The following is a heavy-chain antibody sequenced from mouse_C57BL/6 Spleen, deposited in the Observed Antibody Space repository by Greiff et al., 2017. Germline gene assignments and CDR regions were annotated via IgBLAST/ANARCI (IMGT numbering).Heavy chain of an antibody. CDR1: GYTFTSYW. Sequence: QVQLQQPGTELVKPGASVKLSCKASGYTFTSYWMHWVKQRPGQGLEWIGNINPSNGGTNYNEKFKSKATLTVDRTSSTACKRLSRLTCEDSAVNDCEREAGGYDYGPFDYWGQGTTLTVSS. D-gene: IGHD2-4*01. CDR2: INPSNGGT. J-gene: IGHJ2*01. V-gene: IGHV1-53*01. CDR3: EREAGGYDYGPFDY.